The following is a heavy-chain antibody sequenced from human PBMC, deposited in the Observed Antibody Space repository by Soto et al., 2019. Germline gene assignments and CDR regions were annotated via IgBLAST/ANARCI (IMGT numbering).Heavy chain of an antibody. CDR2: IYYSGST. V-gene: IGHV4-39*01. J-gene: IGHJ4*02. CDR1: GGSISSSSYY. D-gene: IGHD3-3*01. CDR3: ARLYEGVTDY. Sequence: SETLSLTCTVSGGSISSSSYYWGWIRQPPGKGLEWIGSIYYSGSTYYNPSLKSRVTISVDTSKNQFSLKLSSVTAADTAVYYCARLYEGVTDYWGQGTLVTVSS.